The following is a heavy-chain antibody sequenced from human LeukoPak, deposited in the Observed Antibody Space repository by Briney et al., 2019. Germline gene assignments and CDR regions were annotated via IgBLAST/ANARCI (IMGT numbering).Heavy chain of an antibody. CDR2: IHSSGST. J-gene: IGHJ4*02. Sequence: KASETLSLTCTVSGGSISSSAYHWGWIRQPPGKGLEWVGSIHSSGSTYYNLSLKSRVTISVDTSKNRFSLRLSSVTAADTAVFFCARLPERSDLLPSYANSFDWWGQGTLVTVSS. CDR3: ARLPERSDLLPSYANSFDW. D-gene: IGHD3-9*01. V-gene: IGHV4-39*01. CDR1: GGSISSSAYH.